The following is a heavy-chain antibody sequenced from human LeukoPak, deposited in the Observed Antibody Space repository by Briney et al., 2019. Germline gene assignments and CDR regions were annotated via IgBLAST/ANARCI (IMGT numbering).Heavy chain of an antibody. CDR3: ARNTGDWNYMGMDV. J-gene: IGHJ6*02. D-gene: IGHD1-7*01. V-gene: IGHV1-69*04. CDR2: IIPILGIA. CDR1: GGTFSSYA. Sequence: ASVTVSCTASGGTFSSYAISWVRQAPGQGLEWMGRIIPILGIANYAQKFQGGVTITADKSTSTAYMELSSLRSEDTAVYYCARNTGDWNYMGMDVWGQGTTVTVSS.